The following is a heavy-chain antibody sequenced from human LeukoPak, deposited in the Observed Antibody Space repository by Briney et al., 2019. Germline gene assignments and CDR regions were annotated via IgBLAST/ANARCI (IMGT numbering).Heavy chain of an antibody. V-gene: IGHV3-13*01. CDR2: IGTAGDT. J-gene: IGHJ4*02. D-gene: IGHD6-13*01. Sequence: GGSLRLSCAASGFTFSNYDMHWVRQAAGKGLEWVSAIGTAGDTYYSASVRGRFTISRENARNSLFLQMSGLSAGDTAVYYCASSPAHTSSWEAIDNWRQGTLVTVSS. CDR3: ASSPAHTSSWEAIDN. CDR1: GFTFSNYD.